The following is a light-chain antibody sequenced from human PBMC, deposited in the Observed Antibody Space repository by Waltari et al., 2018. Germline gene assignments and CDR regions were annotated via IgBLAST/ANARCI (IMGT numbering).Light chain of an antibody. CDR3: QQRTHWPTA. J-gene: IGKJ2*01. V-gene: IGKV3-11*01. CDR1: ENIGTD. Sequence: EIVLTQFPATLSSSPGESVALSCRANENIGTDLAWLQQIPGQSPRLLVYDATRRAIGIPDRFSGSGSGTEFTLTISRLESEDFVIYYCQQRTHWPTAFGQGTRLEIK. CDR2: DAT.